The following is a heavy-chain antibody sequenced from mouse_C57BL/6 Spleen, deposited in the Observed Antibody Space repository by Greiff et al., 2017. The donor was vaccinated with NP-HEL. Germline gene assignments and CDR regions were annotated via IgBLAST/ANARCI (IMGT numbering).Heavy chain of an antibody. D-gene: IGHD2-3*01. V-gene: IGHV3-6*01. Sequence: VQLKESGPGLVKPSQSLSLTCSVTGYSITSGYYWNWIRQFPGNKLEWMGYISYDGSNNYNPSLKNRISITRDTSKNQFFLKLNSVTTEDTATYYCARDGYYRYFDYWGQGTTLTVSS. CDR1: GYSITSGYY. J-gene: IGHJ2*01. CDR2: ISYDGSN. CDR3: ARDGYYRYFDY.